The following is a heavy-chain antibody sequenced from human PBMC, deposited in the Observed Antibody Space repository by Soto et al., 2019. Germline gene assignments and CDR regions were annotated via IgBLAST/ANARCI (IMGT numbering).Heavy chain of an antibody. V-gene: IGHV3-30-3*01. CDR1: GFTFSIYA. CDR2: ISYDGSNK. CDR3: ARARLDTPALDY. J-gene: IGHJ4*02. D-gene: IGHD2-2*01. Sequence: QVQLVESGGGVVQPGRSLRLSCAASGFTFSIYAMHWVRQAPGKGLEWVAVISYDGSNKYYADSVKGRFTISRDNSKNPRYRQMNSLTTEDTAVYYCARARLDTPALDYWGQGTLVTVSS.